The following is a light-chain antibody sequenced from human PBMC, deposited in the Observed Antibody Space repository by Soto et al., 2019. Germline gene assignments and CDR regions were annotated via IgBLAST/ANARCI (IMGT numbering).Light chain of an antibody. CDR1: QVVNNNL. J-gene: IGKJ1*01. V-gene: IGKV3-20*01. CDR3: QQYSSSPLT. Sequence: ELVLTHSPGTLSLSPGARATLSCRASQVVNNNLLAWYQQKPGQAPRLVIYDASSRATGIPDRFSASGSGTDFTITISRLEPDDFAVYYGQQYSSSPLTFGQGTKVDI. CDR2: DAS.